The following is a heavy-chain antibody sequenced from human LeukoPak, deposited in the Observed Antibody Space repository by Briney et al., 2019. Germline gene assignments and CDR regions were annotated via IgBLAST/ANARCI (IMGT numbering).Heavy chain of an antibody. CDR2: INHSRST. D-gene: IGHD3-16*02. CDR1: GGSFSRYY. J-gene: IGHJ4*02. Sequence: SETLSLTCAVNGGSFSRYYWSWIRQPPGKGLEWIGEINHSRSTNYNPSLKSRVTISVDTSQTQFSLRLTSVTAADTAVYYCVTSVTVTFTPPAYWGRGALVTVSS. V-gene: IGHV4-34*01. CDR3: VTSVTVTFTPPAY.